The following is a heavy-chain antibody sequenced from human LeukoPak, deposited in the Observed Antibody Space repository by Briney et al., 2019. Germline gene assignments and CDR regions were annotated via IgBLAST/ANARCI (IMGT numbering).Heavy chain of an antibody. Sequence: GGSLRLSCAASGFTVSSNYMSWVRQAPGKGLEWVSVIYSGGSTYYADSVKGRFTISRDNSKNTLYLQMNSLRDEDTAVYYCARDWATLPQTRRPDAFDIWGQGTMVTVSS. D-gene: IGHD1-1*01. CDR1: GFTVSSNY. CDR3: ARDWATLPQTRRPDAFDI. CDR2: IYSGGST. J-gene: IGHJ3*02. V-gene: IGHV3-53*01.